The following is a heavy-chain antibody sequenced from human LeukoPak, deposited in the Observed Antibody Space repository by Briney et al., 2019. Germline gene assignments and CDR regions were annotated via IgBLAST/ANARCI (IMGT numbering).Heavy chain of an antibody. Sequence: SETLSLTCAVYGGSFSGYYWSWIRQPPGKGLEWIGEINHSGSTNYNPSLKRRVTISVDTSKNQFSLKLSSVTAADTAVYYCARHRNICFDYWGQGTLVTVSS. D-gene: IGHD1/OR15-1a*01. CDR2: INHSGST. V-gene: IGHV4-34*01. J-gene: IGHJ4*02. CDR1: GGSFSGYY. CDR3: ARHRNICFDY.